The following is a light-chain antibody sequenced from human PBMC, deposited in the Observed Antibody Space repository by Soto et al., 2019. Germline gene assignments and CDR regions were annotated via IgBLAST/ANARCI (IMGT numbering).Light chain of an antibody. CDR3: QQFGNSGNPPLFS. V-gene: IGKV3-20*01. CDR2: GAS. Sequence: EIVLTQSPGTLSLSPGERATLSCRASQSVSRNHLAWYQQKPGQAPRLLIYGASSRATGIADRFSGSGSGTASTLPTSRLEPEDFAVYYCQQFGNSGNPPLFSFGQGTKWEIK. J-gene: IGKJ2*03. CDR1: QSVSRNH.